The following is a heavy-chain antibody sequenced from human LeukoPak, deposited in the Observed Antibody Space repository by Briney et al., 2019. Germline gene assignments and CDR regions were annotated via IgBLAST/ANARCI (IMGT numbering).Heavy chain of an antibody. J-gene: IGHJ4*02. D-gene: IGHD3-10*01. CDR1: GFTFTNAW. CDR2: IYSSGST. V-gene: IGHV4-59*12. CDR3: AGGLGSGSYYHY. Sequence: GSLRLSCAASGFTFTNAWMSWVRQAPGKGPEWIGYIYSSGSTDYNPSLKSRVTIAVDTSKNQFSLKMSSVTAADTAVYYCAGGLGSGSYYHYWGQGTLVTVSS.